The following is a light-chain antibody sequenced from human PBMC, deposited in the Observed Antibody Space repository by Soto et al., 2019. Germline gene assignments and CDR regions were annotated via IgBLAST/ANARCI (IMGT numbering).Light chain of an antibody. CDR1: QTIMTY. J-gene: IGKJ1*01. CDR3: QQATSFPRT. Sequence: DIQMTQSPSSLSASVGDEVTITCRAXQTIMTYLNWYQLKPGKAPKLLIYAASTLQGGVPSRFSGSGSGTEFTLTISSLQPEDFATYYCQQATSFPRTFGQGTKVDIK. CDR2: AAS. V-gene: IGKV1-39*01.